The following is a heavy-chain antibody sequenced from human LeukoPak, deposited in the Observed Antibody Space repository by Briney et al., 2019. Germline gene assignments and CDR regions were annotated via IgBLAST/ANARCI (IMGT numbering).Heavy chain of an antibody. V-gene: IGHV4-34*01. Sequence: SETLSLTCAVYGGSFSGYYWSWIRQPPGKGLEWIGEINHSGSTNYNPSLKSRVTLSVDTSKNQFSLKLSSVTAADTAVYYCARHSSRYYYDSSGYFSYWGQGTLVTVSS. CDR1: GGSFSGYY. CDR2: INHSGST. J-gene: IGHJ4*02. D-gene: IGHD3-22*01. CDR3: ARHSSRYYYDSSGYFSY.